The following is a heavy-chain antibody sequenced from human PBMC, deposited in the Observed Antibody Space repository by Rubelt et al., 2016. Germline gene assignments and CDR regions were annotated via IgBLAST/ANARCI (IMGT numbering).Heavy chain of an antibody. V-gene: IGHV3-30*01. CDR3: ARGRPHYYAFRPYYYYGMDV. D-gene: IGHD3-10*01. Sequence: GRFTISRDNSKNTLYLQMNSLRAEDTAVYYCARGRPHYYAFRPYYYYGMDVWGQGTTVTVSS. J-gene: IGHJ6*02.